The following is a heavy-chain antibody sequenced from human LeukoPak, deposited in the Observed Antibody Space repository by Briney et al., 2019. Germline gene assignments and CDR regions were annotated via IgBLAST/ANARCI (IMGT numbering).Heavy chain of an antibody. CDR2: IWYDGSNK. J-gene: IGHJ6*02. Sequence: GGSLGLSCAASGCTFSSYGMHWVRQAPGKGLEWVAVIWYDGSNKYYADYVKGRFTISRDNSKNTLYLQMNSLRAEDTAVYYCARIATTDYYYGMDVWGQGTTVTVSS. CDR3: ARIATTDYYYGMDV. V-gene: IGHV3-33*01. CDR1: GCTFSSYG. D-gene: IGHD1-1*01.